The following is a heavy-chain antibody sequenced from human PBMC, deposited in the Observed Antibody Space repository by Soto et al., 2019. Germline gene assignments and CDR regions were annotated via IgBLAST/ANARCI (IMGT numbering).Heavy chain of an antibody. J-gene: IGHJ6*02. CDR1: EFTFSIYA. D-gene: IGHD3-22*01. CDR3: AKGRTGSPYSSVDV. V-gene: IGHV3-23*01. CDR2: VSDSGGRT. Sequence: GSLRLCCAVCEFTFSIYAVSWVRQAPGKGLEWVVVVSDSGGRTFYADSVKGRFTISRDNSKNTVYLQMNSLRAEDTAVYYCAKGRTGSPYSSVDVWGQGTTVTVSS.